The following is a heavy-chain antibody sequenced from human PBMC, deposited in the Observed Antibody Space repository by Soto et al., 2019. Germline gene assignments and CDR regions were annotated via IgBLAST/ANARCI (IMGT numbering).Heavy chain of an antibody. CDR1: GFTFSTYA. CDR2: ISGGGGPTYT. CDR3: TKGRDYGGNFRDF. D-gene: IGHD4-17*01. V-gene: IGHV3-23*01. J-gene: IGHJ4*02. Sequence: SLRLSCAASGFTFSTYAMSWVRQAPGKGLEWVSVISGGGGPTYTYYADSVKGRFTISRDNSQNTLFLHMNSLRAEDAAVYYCTKGRDYGGNFRDFWGQGTLVTVSS.